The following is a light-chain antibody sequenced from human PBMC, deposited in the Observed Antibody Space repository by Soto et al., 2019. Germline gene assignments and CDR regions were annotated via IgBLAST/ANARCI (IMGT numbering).Light chain of an antibody. CDR3: QQYGSSPFT. V-gene: IGKV3-20*01. CDR2: GAS. Sequence: EIVLTQSPGTLSLSPGERATLSCTASQSVSSTYLAWYQQKPGKAPRLLIYGASSRATGIPDRFSGSGSVTDFTLPISRLEPEDFAVYYCQQYGSSPFTFGQGTKGEIK. CDR1: QSVSSTY. J-gene: IGKJ2*01.